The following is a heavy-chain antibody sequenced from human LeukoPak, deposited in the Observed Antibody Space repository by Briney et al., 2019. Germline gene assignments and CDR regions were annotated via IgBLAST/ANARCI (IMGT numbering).Heavy chain of an antibody. CDR2: IYHSGST. CDR3: ARGSYYGSGSYYNRAYYFDY. D-gene: IGHD3-10*01. V-gene: IGHV4-38-2*01. CDR1: GYSISSGYY. Sequence: SETLSLTCAVSGYSISSGYYWGWIRQPPGKGLEWIGSIYHSGSTYYNPSLKSRVTISVDTSKNQFSLKLSSVTAADTAVYYCARGSYYGSGSYYNRAYYFDYWGQGTLVTVSS. J-gene: IGHJ4*02.